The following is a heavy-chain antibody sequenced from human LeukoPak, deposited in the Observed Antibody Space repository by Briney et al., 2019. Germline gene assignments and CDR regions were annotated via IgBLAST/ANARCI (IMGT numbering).Heavy chain of an antibody. J-gene: IGHJ4*02. D-gene: IGHD3-9*01. V-gene: IGHV1-2*02. CDR3: ARDGDVLRYFDWLLPYYFDY. CDR2: INPNSGGT. CDR1: GYTFTGYY. Sequence: ASVKVSCKASGYTFTGYYMHWVRQAPGQGLEWMGWINPNSGGTNYAQKFQGRVTMTRDTSISTAYMELSRLRSDDTAVYYCARDGDVLRYFDWLLPYYFDYWGQGTLVTVSS.